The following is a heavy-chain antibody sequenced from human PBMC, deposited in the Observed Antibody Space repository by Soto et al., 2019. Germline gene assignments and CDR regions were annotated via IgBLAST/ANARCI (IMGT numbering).Heavy chain of an antibody. CDR2: INHSGST. J-gene: IGHJ6*02. CDR3: ARGKLQLAAYYYYYYGMDV. Sequence: PSETLSLTCSVYGGSFSGYYWSWIRQPPGKGLEWIGEINHSGSTNYNPSLKSRVTISVDTSKNQFSLKLSSVTAADTAVYYCARGKLQLAAYYYYYYGMDVWGQGTTVTVSS. D-gene: IGHD5-18*01. V-gene: IGHV4-34*01. CDR1: GGSFSGYY.